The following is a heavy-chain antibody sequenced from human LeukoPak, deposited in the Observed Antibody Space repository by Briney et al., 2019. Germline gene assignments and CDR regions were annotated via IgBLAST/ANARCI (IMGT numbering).Heavy chain of an antibody. J-gene: IGHJ4*02. CDR1: GYTFTSYD. Sequence: ASVKVSCKASGYTFTSYDINWVRQATGQGLEWMGWMNPNSGNTGYAQKFQGRVTITSNTSISTAYMELSSLRSEDTAVYHCARVPYGDYGHYWRQGTLVTVSS. CDR2: MNPNSGNT. D-gene: IGHD4-17*01. V-gene: IGHV1-8*01. CDR3: ARVPYGDYGHY.